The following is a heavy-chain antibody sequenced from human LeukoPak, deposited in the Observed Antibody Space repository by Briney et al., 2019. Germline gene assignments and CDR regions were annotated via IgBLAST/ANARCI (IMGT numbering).Heavy chain of an antibody. CDR1: GGTFSSHG. Sequence: GSSVKVSCKASGGTFSSHGISWVRQAPGQGLEWMGGIIPIFGTANYAQKFQGRVTITTDESTSTAYMELSSLRSEDTAVYYCATSRDGYKFGKWTLIDYWGQGTLVTVSS. CDR3: ATSRDGYKFGKWTLIDY. CDR2: IIPIFGTA. V-gene: IGHV1-69*05. J-gene: IGHJ4*02. D-gene: IGHD5-24*01.